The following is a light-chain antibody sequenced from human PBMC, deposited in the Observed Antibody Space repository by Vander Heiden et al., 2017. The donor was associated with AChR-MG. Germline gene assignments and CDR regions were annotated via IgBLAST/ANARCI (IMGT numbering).Light chain of an antibody. J-gene: IGLJ3*02. CDR3: QSYDNSLSGSV. Sequence: QSVLTQTPSVSGAPGQRVTISCTGGSPSIEAGSPVHWYHPPPGTAPKLLIYGNTNRPSGVPDRFSGSKSGTAASLAITGLQSEDEADYYCQSYDNSLSGSVFGGGTKLTVL. CDR2: GNT. V-gene: IGLV1-40*01. CDR1: SPSIEAGSP.